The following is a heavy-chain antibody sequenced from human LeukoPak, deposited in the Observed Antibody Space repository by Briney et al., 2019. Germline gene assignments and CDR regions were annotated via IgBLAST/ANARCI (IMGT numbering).Heavy chain of an antibody. D-gene: IGHD2-15*01. CDR2: IIPIFGTA. CDR1: GGTFSSYA. CDR3: ARGSVVVVAATDVGFDY. V-gene: IGHV1-69*13. Sequence: ASVKVSCKASGGTFSSYAISWVRPAPGQGLEWMGGIIPIFGTANYAQKFQGRVTITADESTSTAYMELSSLSSEDTAVYYCARGSVVVVAATDVGFDYWGQGTLVTVSS. J-gene: IGHJ4*02.